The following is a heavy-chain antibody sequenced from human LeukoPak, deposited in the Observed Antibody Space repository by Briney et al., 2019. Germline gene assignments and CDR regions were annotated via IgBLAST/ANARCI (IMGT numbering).Heavy chain of an antibody. J-gene: IGHJ4*02. CDR2: IYTSGST. V-gene: IGHV4-4*09. Sequence: PSKTLSLTCTVSGGSISNYYWSWIRQPPGKGLEWIGYIYTSGSTNYNPSLKSRVTISVDTSKNQFSLNLSSVTAADTAVYYCARHKGGRYSGSYLDYWGQATLVTVSS. D-gene: IGHD1-26*01. CDR1: GGSISNYY. CDR3: ARHKGGRYSGSYLDY.